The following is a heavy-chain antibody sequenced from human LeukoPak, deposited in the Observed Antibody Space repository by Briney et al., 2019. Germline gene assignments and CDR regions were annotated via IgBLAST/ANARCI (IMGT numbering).Heavy chain of an antibody. Sequence: GGSLRLSCAASGFTFSSYAMSWVRQAPGKGLEWVSAISDSGGSTYNADSVKGRFTISRDNSKNTLYLQMNSLRAEDTAVYYCAKDLSYNTPFDPWGQGTLVTVSS. CDR2: ISDSGGST. D-gene: IGHD3-16*02. CDR1: GFTFSSYA. CDR3: AKDLSYNTPFDP. J-gene: IGHJ5*02. V-gene: IGHV3-23*01.